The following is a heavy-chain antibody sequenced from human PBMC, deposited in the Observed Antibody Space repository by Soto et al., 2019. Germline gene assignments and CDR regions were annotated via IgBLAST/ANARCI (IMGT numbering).Heavy chain of an antibody. D-gene: IGHD6-19*01. CDR1: GFIFSNYA. CDR3: ARGSRDSRGWYFDY. V-gene: IGHV3-23*01. Sequence: GGSLRLSCAASGFIFSNYAMTWVRQAPGKGLQWVSTIGGSGDDTFYGDSVKGRFAISRDNSKSTLSLQMSSLRAEDTAVYYCARGSRDSRGWYFDYWGQGTLVTVS. CDR2: IGGSGDDT. J-gene: IGHJ4*02.